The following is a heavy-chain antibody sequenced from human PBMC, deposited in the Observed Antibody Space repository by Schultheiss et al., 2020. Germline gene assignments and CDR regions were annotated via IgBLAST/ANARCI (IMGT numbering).Heavy chain of an antibody. J-gene: IGHJ4*02. D-gene: IGHD5-18*01. V-gene: IGHV4-30-4*01. Sequence: LRLSCTVSGGSISSGDSYWSWIRQPPGKGLEWIGYIYYSGSTYYNPSLKSRATISVDTSKNQFSLKLSSVTAADTAVYYCARDASGYTHADYWGQGTLVTVSS. CDR1: GGSISSGDSY. CDR2: IYYSGST. CDR3: ARDASGYTHADY.